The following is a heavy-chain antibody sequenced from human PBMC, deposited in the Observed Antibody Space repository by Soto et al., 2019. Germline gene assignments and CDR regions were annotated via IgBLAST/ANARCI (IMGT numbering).Heavy chain of an antibody. CDR1: GGTFSSYT. CDR3: ARYRGDGYERV. V-gene: IGHV1-69*02. J-gene: IGHJ4*02. CDR2: IIPILGIA. D-gene: IGHD5-12*01. Sequence: QVQLVQSGAEVKKPGSSVKVSCKASGGTFSSYTISWVRQAPGQGLEWMGRIIPILGIANYAQKFQGRVTITAYKFTSTAYMELSSLRSEDTAVYYCARYRGDGYERVWGQGTLVTVSS.